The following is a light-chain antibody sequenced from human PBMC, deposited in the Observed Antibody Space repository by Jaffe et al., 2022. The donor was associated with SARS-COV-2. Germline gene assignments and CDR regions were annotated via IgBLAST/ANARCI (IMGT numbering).Light chain of an antibody. CDR2: DAS. V-gene: IGKV3-11*01. Sequence: EIVLTQSPATLSLSPGERATLSCRASQTVSRSLAWYQQKPGQPPRLLIYDASSRATGIPARFSGSGSGTDFTLTISILEPEDFAVYYCQQRSNWPHTFGQGTKLEIK. CDR1: QTVSRS. CDR3: QQRSNWPHT. J-gene: IGKJ2*01.